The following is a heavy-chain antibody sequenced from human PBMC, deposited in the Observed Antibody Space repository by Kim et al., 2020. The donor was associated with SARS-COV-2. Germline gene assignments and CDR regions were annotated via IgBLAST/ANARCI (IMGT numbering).Heavy chain of an antibody. CDR1: GFTFSSYG. D-gene: IGHD2-15*01. CDR2: IWYDGSNK. V-gene: IGHV3-33*01. Sequence: GGSLRLSCAASGFTFSSYGMHWVRQAPGKGLEWVAVIWYDGSNKYYADSVKGRFTISRDNSKNTLYLQMNSLRAEDTAVYYCARGVAAAIFVARRACMDVWGQGTTVTVSS. J-gene: IGHJ6*02. CDR3: ARGVAAAIFVARRACMDV.